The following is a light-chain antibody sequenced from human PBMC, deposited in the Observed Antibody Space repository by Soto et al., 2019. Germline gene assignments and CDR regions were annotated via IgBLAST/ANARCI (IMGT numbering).Light chain of an antibody. CDR1: QSISSY. V-gene: IGKV1-39*01. CDR3: QQSYSTPV. J-gene: IGKJ5*01. CDR2: VAS. Sequence: DIQMTQSPSSLSASVGDRVTITCRASQSISSYLSWYQQKQGRAPKLLIYVASSLQSGVPSRFSGSGSGTDFTLNISSLQPEDFATYYCQQSYSTPVFGQGTRLE.